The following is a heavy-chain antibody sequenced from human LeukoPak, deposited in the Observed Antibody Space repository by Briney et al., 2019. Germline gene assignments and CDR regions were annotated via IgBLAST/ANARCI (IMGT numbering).Heavy chain of an antibody. J-gene: IGHJ4*02. CDR3: ARRGTSSSWAHFDY. Sequence: GGSLRLSCAASGITFSSYWMTWVRQAPGKGLEWVAKIKQDGSEKYYVDSVKGRFTISRDNAKNSLYLQMNSLGAEDTAVYYCARRGTSSSWAHFDYWGQGTLVTVSS. V-gene: IGHV3-7*05. CDR2: IKQDGSEK. D-gene: IGHD6-13*01. CDR1: GITFSSYW.